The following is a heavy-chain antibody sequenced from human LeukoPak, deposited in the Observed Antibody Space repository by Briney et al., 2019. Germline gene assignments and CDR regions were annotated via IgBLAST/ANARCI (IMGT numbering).Heavy chain of an antibody. D-gene: IGHD4-17*01. Sequence: SETLSLTCAVYGGSFNDYYWSWIRQSPGKGLEWIGEINHSGSTNYNPSLKSRVTISVDTSKNQFSLRLSSVTAADTAVYYCASLTPVTTSDYWGQGTLVTVSS. CDR1: GGSFNDYY. CDR3: ASLTPVTTSDY. J-gene: IGHJ4*02. V-gene: IGHV4-34*01. CDR2: INHSGST.